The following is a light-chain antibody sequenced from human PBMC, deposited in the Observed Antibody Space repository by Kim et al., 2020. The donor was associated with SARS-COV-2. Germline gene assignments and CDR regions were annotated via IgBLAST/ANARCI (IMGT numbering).Light chain of an antibody. Sequence: DIVLTQSPDSLAVSLGERATINCKSSQSVFYSPDNKNYLAWYQHKPGQPPKLVISWASIRESGVPDRFSGSVSGTDFTLTISSLQAEDVAVYYCQQCYSSPVTFGGGTKLEI. CDR1: QSVFYSPDNKNY. V-gene: IGKV4-1*01. CDR2: WAS. CDR3: QQCYSSPVT. J-gene: IGKJ4*01.